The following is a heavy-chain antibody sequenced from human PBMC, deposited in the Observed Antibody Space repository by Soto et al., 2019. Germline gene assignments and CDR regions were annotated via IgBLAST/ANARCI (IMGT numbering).Heavy chain of an antibody. J-gene: IGHJ6*02. D-gene: IGHD3-10*01. CDR3: ARDLIMLRGAGGMDV. Sequence: TLSLTCAVSGGSITSSGYSWTWIRQPPGKGLEWIGYIYHTGTTYYNPSLKSRLTISLDRSKNHFSLKLTSVTAADTAVYFRARDLIMLRGAGGMDVWAQGTTVTVSS. CDR2: IYHTGTT. CDR1: GGSITSSGYS. V-gene: IGHV4-30-2*01.